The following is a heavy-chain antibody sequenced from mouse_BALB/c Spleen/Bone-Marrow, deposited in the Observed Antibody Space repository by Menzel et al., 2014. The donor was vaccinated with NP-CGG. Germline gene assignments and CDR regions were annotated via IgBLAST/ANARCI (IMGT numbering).Heavy chain of an antibody. CDR3: ARDKGGILFGY. CDR2: IRNKANGYTT. CDR1: GFTFTDYY. J-gene: IGHJ2*01. D-gene: IGHD1-1*02. V-gene: IGHV7-3*02. Sequence: EVMLVESGGGLVQPGGSLRLSCTTSGFTFTDYYMNWVRQPPGKALEWLGFIRNKANGYTTEYSASVKGRFTISRDNSQSILYLQMNTLRAEDSATYYCARDKGGILFGYWGQGTTLTVSS.